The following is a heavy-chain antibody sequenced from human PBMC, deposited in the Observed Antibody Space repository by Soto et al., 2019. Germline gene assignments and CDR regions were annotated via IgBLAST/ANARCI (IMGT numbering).Heavy chain of an antibody. CDR3: ARYCAYDSIYYCSSDLLDY. V-gene: IGHV3-7*01. CDR2: VDQDGSAK. CDR1: GFAFNRYF. Sequence: GGSLRLSCAASGFAFNRYFMTWVRQAPGKGLEWVATVDQDGSAKYYVDSVKGRFTISRDNAKNSLYVQMNSLRGEDTAVYYCARYCAYDSIYYCSSDLLDYWGQGTLGTVSA. D-gene: IGHD3-22*01. J-gene: IGHJ4*02.